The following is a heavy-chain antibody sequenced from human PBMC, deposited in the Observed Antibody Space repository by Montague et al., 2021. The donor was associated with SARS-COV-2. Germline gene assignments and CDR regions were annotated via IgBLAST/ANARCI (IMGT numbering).Heavy chain of an antibody. V-gene: IGHV4-39*02. CDR2: IYYTGNT. Sequence: SETLSLTCTVSGGSITNNIYYWAWIRQPPGKGLEWIGSIYYTGNTYYNPSLKSRVTISVVTSKNHFTPKLSSVTAAETAVYYCARLRRYFDSSGSPSAFDFWGQGTKVTVSS. CDR3: ARLRRYFDSSGSPSAFDF. D-gene: IGHD3-22*01. CDR1: GGSITNNIYY. J-gene: IGHJ3*01.